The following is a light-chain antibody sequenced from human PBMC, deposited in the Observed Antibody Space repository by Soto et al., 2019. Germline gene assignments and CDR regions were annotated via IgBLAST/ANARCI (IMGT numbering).Light chain of an antibody. CDR2: DAS. CDR1: QSVSSY. V-gene: IGKV3-11*01. CDR3: QQRSTLT. J-gene: IGKJ4*01. Sequence: EIVLTQSPATLSLSPGERATLSCRASQSVSSYLAWYQQKPGQAPRLLIYDASNRATGIPARFSGSGSGTDFTLTLSSLEPEDFAVYYCQQRSTLTFGGGTKVEIK.